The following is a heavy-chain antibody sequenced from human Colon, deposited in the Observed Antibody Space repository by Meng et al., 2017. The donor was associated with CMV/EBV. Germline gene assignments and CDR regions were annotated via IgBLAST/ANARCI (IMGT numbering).Heavy chain of an antibody. CDR2: INQSGST. D-gene: IGHD1-26*01. V-gene: IGHV4-34*01. CDR1: GGYLSVYY. J-gene: IGHJ4*02. CDR3: ARGRSIVGATYIDY. Sequence: SQTLSLTCAVSGGYLSVYYWSWIRQPPGKGLEWIGEINQSGSTNYNPSLKSRVAISLGTSGNEFSLKGKSVTAADTAVYYCARGRSIVGATYIDYWGQGTLVTVSS.